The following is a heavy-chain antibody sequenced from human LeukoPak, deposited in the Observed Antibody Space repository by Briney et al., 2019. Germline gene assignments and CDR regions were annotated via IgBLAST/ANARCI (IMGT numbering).Heavy chain of an antibody. CDR1: GYTFINYW. V-gene: IGHV5-51*01. D-gene: IGHD3-9*01. CDR2: IYPGDSDT. CDR3: ARHRGSYDILTGYYIDY. Sequence: NRGESLKISCKGSGYTFINYWIAWVRQMPGKGLEWMGIIYPGDSDTRYSPSFQGQVTISADKSISTAYLQWSSLKASDTAMYYCARHRGSYDILTGYYIDYWGQGTLVTVSS. J-gene: IGHJ4*02.